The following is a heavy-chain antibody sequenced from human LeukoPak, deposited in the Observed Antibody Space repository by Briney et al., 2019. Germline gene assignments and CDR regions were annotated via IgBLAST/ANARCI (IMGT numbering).Heavy chain of an antibody. D-gene: IGHD3-22*01. CDR1: GYTFTGYY. CDR3: ARLFGHYDSEDN. V-gene: IGHV1-2*02. J-gene: IGHJ4*02. Sequence: GASVKVSCKASGYTFTGYYMHWVRQAPGQGLEWMAWIHPNSGGTNSAPKFQGRVTLTRDTSISTAYMELSGLTADDSAIYYCARLFGHYDSEDNWGQGSLVTVSS. CDR2: IHPNSGGT.